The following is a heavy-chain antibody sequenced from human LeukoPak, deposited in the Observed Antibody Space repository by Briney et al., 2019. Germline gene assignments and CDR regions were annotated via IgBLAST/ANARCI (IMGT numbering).Heavy chain of an antibody. CDR3: ARDLRIAVAGTRGYYGMDA. J-gene: IGHJ6*02. V-gene: IGHV3-66*01. CDR2: IYSGGST. Sequence: GGSLRLSCAASGFTVSSNYMSWVRQAPGKGLEWVSVIYSGGSTYYAGSVKGRFTISRDNSKNTLYLQMNSLRAEDTAVYYCARDLRIAVAGTRGYYGMDAWGQGTTVTVSS. CDR1: GFTVSSNY. D-gene: IGHD6-19*01.